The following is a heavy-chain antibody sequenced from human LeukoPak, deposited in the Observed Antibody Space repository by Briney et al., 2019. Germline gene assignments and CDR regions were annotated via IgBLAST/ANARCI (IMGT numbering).Heavy chain of an antibody. CDR2: ITGSGGST. D-gene: IGHD6-19*01. J-gene: IGHJ4*02. Sequence: GGCLRLSCAASGFTFSSYAMSWVRQAPGKELEWVSAITGSGGSTYYADSVKGRFTISRDNAKNSLFLQMNSLRAEDTAVYYCTRDVRDEYTSGWYPIGYWGQGTLVTVSS. V-gene: IGHV3-23*01. CDR3: TRDVRDEYTSGWYPIGY. CDR1: GFTFSSYA.